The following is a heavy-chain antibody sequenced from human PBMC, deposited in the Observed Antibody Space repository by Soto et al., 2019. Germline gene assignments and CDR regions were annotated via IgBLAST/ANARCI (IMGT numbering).Heavy chain of an antibody. CDR3: AKIGQWELPAAFWYFDL. J-gene: IGHJ2*01. Sequence: ESGGGVVQPGRSLRLSCAASGFTFSSYGMHWVRQAPGKGLEWVAVISYDGSNKYYADPVKGRFTISRDNSKNTLYLQMNSLRAEDTAVYYCAKIGQWELPAAFWYFDLWGRGTLVTVSS. CDR1: GFTFSSYG. V-gene: IGHV3-30*18. D-gene: IGHD1-26*01. CDR2: ISYDGSNK.